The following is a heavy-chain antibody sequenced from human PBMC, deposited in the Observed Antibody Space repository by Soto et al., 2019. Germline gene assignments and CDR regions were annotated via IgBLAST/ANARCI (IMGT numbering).Heavy chain of an antibody. J-gene: IGHJ4*02. V-gene: IGHV1-69*02. CDR3: ATSSGSGSRAFDY. D-gene: IGHD3-10*01. CDR2: VNPILTMS. CDR1: GDTFNFYT. Sequence: QVQLVQSGAEVRKPGSAVRVSCKASGDTFNFYTINWVRQAPGLGLEWMGRVNPILTMSNYARKFEGRVTITADKSPTTAYMELRSLRSDDTAIYYCATSSGSGSRAFDYWGQGALFTVSS.